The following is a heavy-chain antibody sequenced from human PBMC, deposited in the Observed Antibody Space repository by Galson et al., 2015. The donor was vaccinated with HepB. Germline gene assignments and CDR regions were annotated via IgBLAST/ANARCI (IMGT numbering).Heavy chain of an antibody. D-gene: IGHD5-18*01. Sequence: SLRLSCAASGFTFSSYGMHWVRQAPGKGLEWVAVISYDGSNKYYADSVKGRFTISRDNSKNTLYLQMNSLRAEDTAVYYCAKDLVDTAMVTLFDYWGQGTLVTVSS. CDR2: ISYDGSNK. V-gene: IGHV3-30*18. CDR1: GFTFSSYG. CDR3: AKDLVDTAMVTLFDY. J-gene: IGHJ4*02.